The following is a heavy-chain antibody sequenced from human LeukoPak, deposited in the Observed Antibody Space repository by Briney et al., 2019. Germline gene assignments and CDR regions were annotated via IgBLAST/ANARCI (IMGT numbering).Heavy chain of an antibody. V-gene: IGHV3-7*04. CDR1: GFTFSTYW. CDR2: INQEGGEK. CDR3: ARYIAAAAKLDY. J-gene: IGHJ4*02. D-gene: IGHD6-13*01. Sequence: PGGSLRLSCAASGFTFSTYWMSWVRQAPGKGLEWVANINQEGGEKNYVDSVKGRFTISRDNAKKPQYLQMNSLRGEDTAAYYCARYIAAAAKLDYWGQGTLVTVSS.